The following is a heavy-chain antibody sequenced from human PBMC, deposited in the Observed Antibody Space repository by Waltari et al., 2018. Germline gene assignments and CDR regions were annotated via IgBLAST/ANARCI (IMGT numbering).Heavy chain of an antibody. J-gene: IGHJ4*02. CDR1: GFTFSSSR. V-gene: IGHV3-21*01. CDR3: ASVLTGGYGY. Sequence: EVQLVESGGGLVKPGGSLRLSCAASGFTFSSSRMPWGLQAPGKGLEWVSSISSSSSYIYYADSVKGRFTISRDNAKNSLYLQMNSLRAEDTVVYYCASVLTGGYGYWGQGTLVTVSS. CDR2: ISSSSSYI. D-gene: IGHD3-16*01.